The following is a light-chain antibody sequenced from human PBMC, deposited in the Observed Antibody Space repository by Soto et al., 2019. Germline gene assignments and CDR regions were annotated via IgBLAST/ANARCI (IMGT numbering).Light chain of an antibody. V-gene: IGKV4-1*01. CDR3: QQYYSYPLT. Sequence: TQSPDSLSVSLDERATINCKSIHVVLYSSNNKNYLAWYQQKPGQPPKLLIYWASTRESGVPDRFSGSGSGTDFTLTISCLQSEDFATYYCQQYYSYPLTFGGGTKVDIK. CDR2: WAS. CDR1: HVVLYSSNNKNY. J-gene: IGKJ4*01.